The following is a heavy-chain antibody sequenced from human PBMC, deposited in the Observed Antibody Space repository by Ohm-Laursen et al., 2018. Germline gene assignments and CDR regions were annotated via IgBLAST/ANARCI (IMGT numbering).Heavy chain of an antibody. V-gene: IGHV3-23*01. Sequence: SLRLSCAASGFTFSSYAMSWVRRAPGKGLEWVSDINGSGGSTYYAASVKGRFTISRDNSKNTLYLQMNSLRAEDTAVYYCAKDPPDYDFWSGYPMVAFDIWGQGTMVTVSS. CDR2: INGSGGST. CDR3: AKDPPDYDFWSGYPMVAFDI. CDR1: GFTFSSYA. D-gene: IGHD3-3*01. J-gene: IGHJ3*02.